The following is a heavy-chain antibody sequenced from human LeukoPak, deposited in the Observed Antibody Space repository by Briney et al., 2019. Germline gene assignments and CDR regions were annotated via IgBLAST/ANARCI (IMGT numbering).Heavy chain of an antibody. CDR1: GGTFSSYT. D-gene: IGHD4-17*01. Sequence: SVKVSCKASGGTFSSYTISWVRQAPGQGLEWMGKIIPIAGRANYAQKFQGRVTITTDESTSTAYMELSSLRSEDTAVYYCAIDPYDYGDYESEPLDYWGQGTLVTVSS. CDR2: IIPIAGRA. J-gene: IGHJ4*02. V-gene: IGHV1-69*16. CDR3: AIDPYDYGDYESEPLDY.